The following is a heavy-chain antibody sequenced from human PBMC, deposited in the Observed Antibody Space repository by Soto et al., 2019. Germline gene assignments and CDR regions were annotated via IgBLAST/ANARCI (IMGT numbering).Heavy chain of an antibody. CDR1: VACTSSGHYY. V-gene: IGHV4-30-4*02. Sequence: PSGSRPIGCTVSVACTSSGHYYCRWIRQPPGKCLEWIGYIYDSGSTYYNASLKSRVTIXXXTXXXXXSLXLXXVSGADAAVYYCARGGNSYGLRVSGQVTT. CDR3: ARGGNSYGLRV. J-gene: IGHJ6*02. D-gene: IGHD1-7*01. CDR2: IYDSGST.